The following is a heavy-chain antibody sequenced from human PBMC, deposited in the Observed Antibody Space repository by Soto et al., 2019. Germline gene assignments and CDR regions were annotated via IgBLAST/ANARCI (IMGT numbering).Heavy chain of an antibody. Sequence: PSETLSLTCAVYGGSFSGYYWSWIRQPPGKGLEWIGEINHSGSTNYNPSLKSRVTISVDTSKNQFSLKLSSVTAADTAVYYCARGFGSSWYRYYYYMDVWGKGTTVTVSS. CDR1: GGSFSGYY. D-gene: IGHD6-13*01. CDR3: ARGFGSSWYRYYYYMDV. CDR2: INHSGST. J-gene: IGHJ6*03. V-gene: IGHV4-34*01.